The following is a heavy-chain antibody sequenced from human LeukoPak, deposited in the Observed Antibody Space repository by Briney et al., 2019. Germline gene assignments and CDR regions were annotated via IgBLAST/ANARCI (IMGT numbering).Heavy chain of an antibody. CDR1: GYTFYMYA. V-gene: IGHV3-7*01. CDR3: AREKLGGSYGN. CDR2: IKQDGSEK. Sequence: PGGSLRLSCQASGYTFYMYATSWVRQAPGKGLEWVANIKQDGSEKYYVDSVKGRFTISRDNAKNSLYLQMNSLRAEDTAVYYCAREKLGGSYGNWGQGTLVTVSS. J-gene: IGHJ4*02. D-gene: IGHD1-26*01.